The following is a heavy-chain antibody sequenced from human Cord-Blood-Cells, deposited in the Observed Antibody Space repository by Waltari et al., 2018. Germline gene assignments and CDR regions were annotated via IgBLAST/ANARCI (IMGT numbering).Heavy chain of an antibody. Sequence: QVQLVQSGAAVKKPGASVKVSCKASGYTFTSYGISWVRQAPGQGLEWMGWISAYNGNTNYAQKLQGRVTMTTDTSTSTAYMELRSLRSDDTAVYYCARVCITIFGVVINSVDYWGQGTLVTVSS. CDR2: ISAYNGNT. V-gene: IGHV1-18*01. CDR1: GYTFTSYG. J-gene: IGHJ4*02. CDR3: ARVCITIFGVVINSVDY. D-gene: IGHD3-3*01.